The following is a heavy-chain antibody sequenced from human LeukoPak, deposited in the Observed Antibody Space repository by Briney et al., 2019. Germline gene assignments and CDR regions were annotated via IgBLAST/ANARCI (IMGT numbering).Heavy chain of an antibody. V-gene: IGHV3-23*01. D-gene: IGHD1-14*01. CDR3: AKHHHDHFDY. J-gene: IGHJ4*02. CDR1: GFTFSIYA. CDR2: ISGNGGGA. Sequence: GGSLRLSCAASGFTFSIYAMSWVRQAPGKGLEWVSYISGNGGGAYYADSLKGRFTISRDNSRNTLNLQINSLRAEDTALYHCAKHHHDHFDYWGQGTLVTVSS.